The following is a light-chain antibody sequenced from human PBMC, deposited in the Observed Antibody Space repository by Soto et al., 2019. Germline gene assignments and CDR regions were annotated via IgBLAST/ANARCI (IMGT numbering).Light chain of an antibody. J-gene: IGLJ3*02. V-gene: IGLV2-14*01. CDR2: DVS. CDR1: SSDVGTYNY. CDR3: SSYTTSNTQV. Sequence: QSVLTQPASVSGSPGQSITISCTGTSSDVGTYNYVSWYQHRPGKAPKLMIYDVSYRPSGVSNRFSGSKSANTASLTISGLQAEDEADYYCSSYTTSNTQVFGGGTKLTVV.